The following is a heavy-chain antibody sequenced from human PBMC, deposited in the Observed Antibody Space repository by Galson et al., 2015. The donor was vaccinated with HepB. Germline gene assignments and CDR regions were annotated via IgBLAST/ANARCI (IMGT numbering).Heavy chain of an antibody. CDR1: GFTFSTYA. J-gene: IGHJ3*02. V-gene: IGHV3-48*02. CDR3: ARDRDWAIDI. D-gene: IGHD2-21*01. CDR2: IRAGSSII. Sequence: SLRLSCAASGFTFSTYAMNWVRQAPGKGLESISYIRAGSSIISYADSVKGRFTTSRDDARSSLYLEMNSLRDEDTAVYYCARDRDWAIDIWGQGTLVTVSP.